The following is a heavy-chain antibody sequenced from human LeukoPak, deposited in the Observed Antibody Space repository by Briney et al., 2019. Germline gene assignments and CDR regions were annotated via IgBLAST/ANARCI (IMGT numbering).Heavy chain of an antibody. CDR3: ARSARGGYYYYYYYYYMDV. Sequence: AASVKVSCKASGYTFTSYAMNWVRQAPGQGLEWMGWINTNTGNPTYAQGFTGRFVFSLDTSVSTAYLQISSLKAEDTAVYYCARSARGGYYYYYYYYYMDVWGKGTTVTVSS. V-gene: IGHV7-4-1*02. CDR1: GYTFTSYA. J-gene: IGHJ6*03. CDR2: INTNTGNP. D-gene: IGHD3-22*01.